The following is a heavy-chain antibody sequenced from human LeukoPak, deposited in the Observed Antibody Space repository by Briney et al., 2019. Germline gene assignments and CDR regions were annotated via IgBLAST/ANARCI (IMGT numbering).Heavy chain of an antibody. J-gene: IGHJ4*02. CDR3: AISPNYYDSLQY. D-gene: IGHD3-22*01. CDR2: IYYSGST. Sequence: SETLSLTCTVSGGSISSGGYYWSWIRQPPGKGLEWIGYIYYSGSTNYNPSLKSRVTISVDTSKNQFSLKLSSVTAADTAVYYCAISPNYYDSLQYWGQGTLVTVSS. CDR1: GGSISSGGYY. V-gene: IGHV4-61*08.